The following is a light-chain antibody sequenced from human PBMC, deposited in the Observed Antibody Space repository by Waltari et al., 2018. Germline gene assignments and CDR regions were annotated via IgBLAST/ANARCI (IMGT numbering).Light chain of an antibody. V-gene: IGLV2-14*01. J-gene: IGLJ2*01. CDR3: SSYTTRGTVV. Sequence: QSALTQPASMSGSPGQSITISCHGTDNEIATYNYVSWYQQHPGKVPKLIIYDVTLRPSGVSYRFSGSKSGNTASLSISALQAEDEAGYYCSSYTTRGTVVFGGGTTLTV. CDR1: DNEIATYNY. CDR2: DVT.